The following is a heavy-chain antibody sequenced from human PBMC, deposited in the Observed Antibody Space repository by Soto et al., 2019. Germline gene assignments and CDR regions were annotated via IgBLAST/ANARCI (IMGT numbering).Heavy chain of an antibody. V-gene: IGHV1-58*01. CDR3: AAVLTYYYGSGRYSGYGMDV. CDR2: IVVGSGNT. CDR1: GFTFTNSA. Sequence: RASVKVSCKASGFTFTNSAVQWVRQARGRRLEWIGWIVVGSGNTNDEQKFQERVTITSDMSTSTAYMELSSLRPEDTAVYYCAAVLTYYYGSGRYSGYGMDVWGQGTTVTVSS. J-gene: IGHJ6*02. D-gene: IGHD3-10*01.